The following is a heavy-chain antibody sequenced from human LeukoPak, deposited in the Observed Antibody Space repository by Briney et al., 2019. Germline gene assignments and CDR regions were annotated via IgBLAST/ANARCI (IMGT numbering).Heavy chain of an antibody. J-gene: IGHJ4*02. CDR2: IYDSGST. V-gene: IGHV4-30-2*01. D-gene: IGHD3-10*01. Sequence: SETLSLTCAVSGGSVSSGGYSWSWIRQPPGKGLEWNGYIYDSGSTYYNPSLKSRVTISLDRSKNQFSLKLTSVTAADTAVYYCAREDYYGSAADYWGQGTLVTVSS. CDR1: GGSVSSGGYS. CDR3: AREDYYGSAADY.